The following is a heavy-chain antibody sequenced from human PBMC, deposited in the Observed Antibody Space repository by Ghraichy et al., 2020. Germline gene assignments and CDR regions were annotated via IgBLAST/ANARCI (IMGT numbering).Heavy chain of an antibody. CDR3: ARDCSGGSCQYYYGMDV. V-gene: IGHV4-39*02. CDR1: GGSISSSSYY. CDR2: IYYSGST. Sequence: SETLSLTCTVSGGSISSSSYYWGWIRQPPGKGLEWIGSIYYSGSTYYTPSLKSRVTISVDTSKNPVSLKLSSVTAADTAVYYCARDCSGGSCQYYYGMDVWGQGTTGTVSS. J-gene: IGHJ6*02. D-gene: IGHD2-15*01.